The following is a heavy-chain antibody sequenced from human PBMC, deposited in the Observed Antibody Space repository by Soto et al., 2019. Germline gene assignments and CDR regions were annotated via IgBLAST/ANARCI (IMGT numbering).Heavy chain of an antibody. CDR2: IIPILGIA. J-gene: IGHJ5*02. CDR1: GYTFTSYY. CDR3: ASYYGSGSSWFDP. Sequence: SVKVSCKASGYTFTSYYMHWVRQAPGQGLEWMGRIIPILGIANYAQKFQGRVTITADKSTSTANMELSSLRSEDTAVYYCASYYGSGSSWFDPWGQGTLVTVSS. V-gene: IGHV1-69*02. D-gene: IGHD3-10*01.